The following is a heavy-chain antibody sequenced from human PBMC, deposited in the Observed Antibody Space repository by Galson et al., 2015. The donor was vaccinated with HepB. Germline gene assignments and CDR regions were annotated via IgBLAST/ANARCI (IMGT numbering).Heavy chain of an antibody. J-gene: IGHJ6*03. Sequence: SLRLSCAASGFTFSSYAMHWVRQAPGRGLEWVAVISYDGSNKYYADSVKGRFTISRDNSKNTLYLQMNSLRAEDTAVYYCAKGYYYYYMDVWGKGTTVTVSS. CDR1: GFTFSSYA. V-gene: IGHV3-30-3*01. CDR3: AKGYYYYYMDV. CDR2: ISYDGSNK.